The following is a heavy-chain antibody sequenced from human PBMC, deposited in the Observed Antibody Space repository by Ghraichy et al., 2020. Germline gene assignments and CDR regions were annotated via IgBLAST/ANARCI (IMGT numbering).Heavy chain of an antibody. J-gene: IGHJ4*02. CDR1: GGSISSYY. V-gene: IGHV4-59*01. CDR3: AGGGSYDSLDY. D-gene: IGHD1-26*01. CDR2: IYYSGST. Sequence: SETLSLTCTVSGGSISSYYWSWIRQPPGKGLEWIGYIYYSGSTNYNPSLKSRVTISVDTSKNQFSLKLSSVTAADTAVYSCAGGGSYDSLDYWGQGTLVTVSS.